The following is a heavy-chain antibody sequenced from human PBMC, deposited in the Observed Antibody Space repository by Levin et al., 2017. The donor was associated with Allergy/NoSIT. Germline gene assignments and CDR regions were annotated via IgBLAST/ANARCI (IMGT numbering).Heavy chain of an antibody. CDR3: AKQRSTSGKVFDY. Sequence: GGSLRLSCAASGFTLRVYGVHWVRQAPGKGLEWMAFISYDGKNIYYADSVRGRFTISRDTSNNTLYLQMNSLRTEDTAVYYCAKQRSTSGKVFDYWGQGTLVTVSS. D-gene: IGHD2-2*01. CDR2: ISYDGKNI. CDR1: GFTLRVYG. V-gene: IGHV3-30*18. J-gene: IGHJ4*02.